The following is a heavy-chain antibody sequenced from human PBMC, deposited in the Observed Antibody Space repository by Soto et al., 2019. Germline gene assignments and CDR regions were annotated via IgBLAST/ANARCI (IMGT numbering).Heavy chain of an antibody. CDR1: GYTFTIYG. CDR2: LSLSNGKT. D-gene: IGHD2-15*01. V-gene: IGHV1-18*04. CDR3: AIAVEVPLRIYYYGMDV. J-gene: IGHJ6*04. Sequence: SVKVACKASGYTFTIYGSSRGRQPPGQVRERMRWLSLSNGKTNYAEKLQGRVTMTTDTSTSTAYMELRSLRSDDTAAYYCAIAVEVPLRIYYYGMDVWGKRLTVTVSS.